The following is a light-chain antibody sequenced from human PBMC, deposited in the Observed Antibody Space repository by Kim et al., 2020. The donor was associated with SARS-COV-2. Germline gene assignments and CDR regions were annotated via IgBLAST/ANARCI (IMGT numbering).Light chain of an antibody. J-gene: IGLJ1*01. CDR3: QVWDSNAAV. CDR2: RDN. V-gene: IGLV3-9*01. Sequence: SYELTQPLSVSVALGQTARITCGVNNIGGKNVHWYQQRPVQAPVLVIYRDNKRPSGIPERLSGSNSGNTATLSISRAEAGDEADYYCQVWDSNAAVFGTGTKVTVL. CDR1: NIGGKN.